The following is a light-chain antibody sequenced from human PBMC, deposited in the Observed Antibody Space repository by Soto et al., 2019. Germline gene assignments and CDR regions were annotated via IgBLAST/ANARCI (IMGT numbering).Light chain of an antibody. CDR1: QSVSSTY. CDR2: GAS. Sequence: EIVLTQSPGTLSLSPGERATLSCRASQSVSSTYLAWYQQKPGQAPRLLIYGASSRATGIPDRFGGSGSGTDFTLTISRLEPEDFVVYYCQQYGSSPFTFGGGTKVE. CDR3: QQYGSSPFT. J-gene: IGKJ4*01. V-gene: IGKV3-20*01.